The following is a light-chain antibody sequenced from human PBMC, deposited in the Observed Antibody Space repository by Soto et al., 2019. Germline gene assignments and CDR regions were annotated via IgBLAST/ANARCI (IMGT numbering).Light chain of an antibody. CDR1: QSVGNIY. J-gene: IGKJ5*01. CDR2: DAS. V-gene: IGKV3-20*01. CDR3: QQYRSLIT. Sequence: PGERATLSCRASQSVGNIYLAWYQKRPGQAPRLLIYDASNRATGIPDRFSGSGSGTDFTLTISRLEPEDFAVYYCQQYRSLITFGQGTRLEIK.